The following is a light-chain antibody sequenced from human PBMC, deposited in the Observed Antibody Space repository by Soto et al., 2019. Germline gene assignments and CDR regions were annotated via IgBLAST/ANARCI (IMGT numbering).Light chain of an antibody. Sequence: QSVLTQPPSVSGAPGQTVTISCSGTSSNFGAGYDVHWYQQLPGTAPKLLIYANSNRPSGVPDRFSGSKSGTSASLAITGLQAEDEADYYCQSYDNSLSGSRVFGGGTKLTVL. V-gene: IGLV1-40*01. J-gene: IGLJ3*02. CDR3: QSYDNSLSGSRV. CDR1: SSNFGAGYD. CDR2: ANS.